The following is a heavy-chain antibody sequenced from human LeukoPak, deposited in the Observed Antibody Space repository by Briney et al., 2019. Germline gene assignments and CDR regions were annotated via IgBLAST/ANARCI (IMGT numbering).Heavy chain of an antibody. CDR3: ARETYSLADV. CDR2: MNEYSTTI. J-gene: IGHJ6*02. D-gene: IGHD4-11*01. CDR1: GFPFNSFW. Sequence: PGGSLRLSCAASGFPFNSFWMHWVRQAPGKGLVRVSDMNEYSTTIRYADSVKGRFTISRDNSKNTVYLQMNSLRAEDTAVYYCARETYSLADVWGQGTTVIVSS. V-gene: IGHV3-74*01.